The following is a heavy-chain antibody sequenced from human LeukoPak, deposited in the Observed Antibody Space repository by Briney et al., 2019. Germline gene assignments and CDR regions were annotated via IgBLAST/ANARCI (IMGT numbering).Heavy chain of an antibody. J-gene: IGHJ3*02. CDR1: GGFISSYY. CDR3: AREGLSDVRFGDDAFDI. CDR2: IYYSGST. D-gene: IGHD2-21*01. V-gene: IGHV4-59*01. Sequence: SETLRLICTVSGGFISSYYWSWIRQPPGKGLEGIGYIYYSGSTNYNPSLKSRVTISVDTSKNQFSLKLSSVTAADTAVYYCAREGLSDVRFGDDAFDIWGQGTMVTVSS.